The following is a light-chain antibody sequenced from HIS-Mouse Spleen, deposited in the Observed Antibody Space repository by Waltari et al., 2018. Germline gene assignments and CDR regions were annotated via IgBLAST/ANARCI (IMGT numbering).Light chain of an antibody. CDR2: DVS. CDR1: SSDVGGYNY. J-gene: IGLJ1*01. V-gene: IGLV2-11*01. Sequence: QSALTQPCSVSGSPGQSVTIPCTGTSSDVGGYNYVPWYQQHPGKAPKLMIYDVSKRPSGVPDRFSGSKSGNTASLTISGLQAEDEADYYCCSYAGSYTGVFGTGTKVTVL. CDR3: CSYAGSYTGV.